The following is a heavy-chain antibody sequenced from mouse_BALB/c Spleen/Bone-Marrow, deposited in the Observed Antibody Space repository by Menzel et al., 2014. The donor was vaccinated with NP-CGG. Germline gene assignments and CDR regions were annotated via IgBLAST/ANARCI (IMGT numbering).Heavy chain of an antibody. V-gene: IGHV1-7*01. CDR2: INPNTDYT. CDR3: ARKGLGLAMDY. Sequence: QVQLQESGAELAKPGASVKMSCKASGYTFSSYWMHWVKQRPGQGLEWIGYINPNTDYTEYNQKFKDKATLTADKSSSTAYMQLSSLTSEDSAVHYCARKGLGLAMDYWGQGTSVTVSS. CDR1: GYTFSSYW. D-gene: IGHD4-1*01. J-gene: IGHJ4*01.